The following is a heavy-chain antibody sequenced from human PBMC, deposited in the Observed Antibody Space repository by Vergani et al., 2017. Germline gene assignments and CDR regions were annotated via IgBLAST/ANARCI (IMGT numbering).Heavy chain of an antibody. CDR2: ISSSSRTI. D-gene: IGHD3-22*01. V-gene: IGHV3-48*02. CDR1: GFTFSSYS. Sequence: EVQLVESGGGLVQPGGSLRLSCAASGFTFSSYSMNWVRQAPGKGLEWVSYISSSSRTIYYADSVKGRFTISRYNAKNSLYLQMNSLRDEDTAVYYCARGRSSYYDSSGXWGYWGQGTLVTVSS. CDR3: ARGRSSYYDSSGXWGY. J-gene: IGHJ4*02.